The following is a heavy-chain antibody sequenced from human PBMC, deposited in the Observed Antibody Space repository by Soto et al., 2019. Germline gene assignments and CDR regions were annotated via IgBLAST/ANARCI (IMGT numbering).Heavy chain of an antibody. CDR2: IWYDGSNK. J-gene: IGHJ3*02. CDR1: GFTFSSHG. Sequence: GGSLRLSCAASGFTFSSHGMHCVRQAPGKGREWVAVIWYDGSNKYYEDSVKGRFTISRDNSKNTLYLQMNSLRAEDTAVYYCARESRGYSVALDIWGQGTMVTVSS. V-gene: IGHV3-33*01. CDR3: ARESRGYSVALDI. D-gene: IGHD3-22*01.